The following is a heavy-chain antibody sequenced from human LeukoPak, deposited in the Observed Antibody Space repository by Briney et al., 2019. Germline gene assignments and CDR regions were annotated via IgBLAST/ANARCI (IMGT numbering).Heavy chain of an antibody. V-gene: IGHV3-23*01. CDR1: GFTFSSYA. D-gene: IGHD1-7*01. CDR2: ISGSGGST. Sequence: PGGSLRLSCAASGFTFSSYAMSWVRQAPGKGLEWASAISGSGGSTYYADSVKGRFTISRDNSKNTLYLQMNSLRAEDTAVYYCAKSGRITGTWQEAYWGQGTLVTVSS. J-gene: IGHJ4*02. CDR3: AKSGRITGTWQEAY.